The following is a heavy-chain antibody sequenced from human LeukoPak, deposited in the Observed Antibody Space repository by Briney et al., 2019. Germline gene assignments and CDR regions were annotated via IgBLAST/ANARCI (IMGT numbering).Heavy chain of an antibody. D-gene: IGHD3-22*01. CDR1: GFTFSSCS. Sequence: GSLRLSCAASGFTFSSCSMNWVRQAPGKGLEWVSSISSSRSYIYYADSVKGRSTISRDNAKNSLYLQMNSLRAEDTAVYYCARDSTARNIGFYYYDSSGSFDYWGQGTLVTVSS. V-gene: IGHV3-21*01. J-gene: IGHJ4*02. CDR3: ARDSTARNIGFYYYDSSGSFDY. CDR2: ISSSRSYI.